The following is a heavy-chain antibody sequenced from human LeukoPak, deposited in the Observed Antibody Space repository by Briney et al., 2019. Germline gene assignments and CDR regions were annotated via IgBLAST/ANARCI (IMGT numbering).Heavy chain of an antibody. CDR2: ISYDGSNK. J-gene: IGHJ4*02. D-gene: IGHD6-19*01. CDR3: AKPVAGTDYFDY. Sequence: PGRSLRLSCAASGFTFSSYAMHWVRQAPGKGLEWVAVISYDGSNKYYADSVKGRFTISRDNSKNTLYLQMNSLRAEDTAVYYCAKPVAGTDYFDYWGQGTLVTVSS. CDR1: GFTFSSYA. V-gene: IGHV3-30-3*02.